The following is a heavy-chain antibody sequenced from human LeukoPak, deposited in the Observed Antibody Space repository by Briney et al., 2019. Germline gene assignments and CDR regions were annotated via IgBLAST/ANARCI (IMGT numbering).Heavy chain of an antibody. CDR1: GGSISSSSYY. CDR2: IYYSGST. J-gene: IGHJ3*02. D-gene: IGHD3-3*01. CDR3: ARLSYYDFWGGYRNDAFDI. V-gene: IGHV4-39*01. Sequence: PSETLSLTCTVSGGSISSSSYYWGWIRQPPGKGLEWIGSIYYSGSTYYNPSLKSRVTISVDTSKNQFSLKLNSVTAADTAVYYCARLSYYDFWGGYRNDAFDIWGQGTMVTVSS.